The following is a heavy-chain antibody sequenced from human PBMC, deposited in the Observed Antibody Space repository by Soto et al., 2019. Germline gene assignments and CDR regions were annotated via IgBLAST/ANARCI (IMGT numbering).Heavy chain of an antibody. CDR2: INPNSGGT. Sequence: ASVKVSCKASGYTFIDYYVNWLRQAPGQGFEWMGWINPNSGGTHYAEKFQGRVTLTRDTSINTAYLELSSLRSDDTAVYYCARDRGQILEWLLRPWGQGTMVRVYS. D-gene: IGHD3-3*01. V-gene: IGHV1-2*02. CDR3: ARDRGQILEWLLRP. CDR1: GYTFIDYY. J-gene: IGHJ5*02.